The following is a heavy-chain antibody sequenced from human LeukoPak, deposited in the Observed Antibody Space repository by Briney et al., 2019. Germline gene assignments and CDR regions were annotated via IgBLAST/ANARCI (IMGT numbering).Heavy chain of an antibody. Sequence: GGSLRLSCAASGFTFDDYAMHWVRQAPGKGLEWVSGISWDSGSIGYADSVKGRFTISKDRAKNSLYLQMNSLRAEDTALYYCSKGGYCSGGSGGGAFDIWGQGTMVTVSS. V-gene: IGHV3-9*01. D-gene: IGHD2-15*01. CDR3: SKGGYCSGGSGGGAFDI. J-gene: IGHJ3*02. CDR2: ISWDSGSI. CDR1: GFTFDDYA.